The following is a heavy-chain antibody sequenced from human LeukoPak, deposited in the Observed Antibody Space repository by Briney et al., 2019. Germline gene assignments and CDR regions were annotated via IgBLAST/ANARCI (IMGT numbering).Heavy chain of an antibody. D-gene: IGHD5-18*01. CDR3: ARVVEYSYPIYYYYYMDV. Sequence: SETLSLTCTVSGGSISSHYWSWIRQPPGKGLEWIGYIYYSGSTNYSPSLKSRVTISVDTSKNQFSLKLSSVTAADTAVYYCARVVEYSYPIYYYYYMDVWGKGTTVTVSS. V-gene: IGHV4-59*11. J-gene: IGHJ6*03. CDR2: IYYSGST. CDR1: GGSISSHY.